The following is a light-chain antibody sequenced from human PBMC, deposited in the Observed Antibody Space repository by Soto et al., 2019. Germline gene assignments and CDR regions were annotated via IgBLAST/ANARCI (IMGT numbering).Light chain of an antibody. CDR3: QQYNSYST. V-gene: IGKV1-5*03. CDR1: QSISSW. J-gene: IGKJ1*01. CDR2: KAS. Sequence: DIQMTQSPSTLSASVGDRVTITCRASQSISSWLAWYHQKPGKAPKLLIYKASSLESGVPSRFSGSGSGTEFTLTISSLQPDDFATYYCQQYNSYSTFGQGTKVEIE.